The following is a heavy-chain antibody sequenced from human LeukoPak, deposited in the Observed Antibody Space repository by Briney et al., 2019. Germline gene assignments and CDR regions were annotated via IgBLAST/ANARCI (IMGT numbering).Heavy chain of an antibody. D-gene: IGHD1-20*01. J-gene: IGHJ4*02. CDR1: GYTFINNW. CDR2: INPTGTTT. V-gene: IGHV1-46*01. Sequence: ASVKVSCKASGYTFINNWMHWVRQAPGQGLEWVGLINPTGTTTLYAQKFQGRVTLTRDMSTSTDYMELRSLKSEDTAVYYCARDNNYYFDYWGQGTLVTVSS. CDR3: ARDNNYYFDY.